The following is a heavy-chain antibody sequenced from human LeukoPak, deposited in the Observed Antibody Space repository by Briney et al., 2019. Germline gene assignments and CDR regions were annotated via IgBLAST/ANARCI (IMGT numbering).Heavy chain of an antibody. D-gene: IGHD2-2*01. CDR3: ARVEAYCTRTSCHDY. Sequence: ASVKVSCKVSGYTLTELSMHWVRQAPGKGLEWMGGFDPEDGETIYAQKFQGRVTMTEDTSTDTAYMELSSLRSDDTAVYYCARVEAYCTRTSCHDYWGQGTLVTVSS. J-gene: IGHJ4*02. V-gene: IGHV1-24*01. CDR2: FDPEDGET. CDR1: GYTLTELS.